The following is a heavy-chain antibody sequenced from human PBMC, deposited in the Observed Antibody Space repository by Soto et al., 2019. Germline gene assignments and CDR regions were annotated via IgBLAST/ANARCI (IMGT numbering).Heavy chain of an antibody. Sequence: EVQLLESGGGLVQPGGSLRLSCAASGFTFSSYAMSWVRQAPGKGLEWVSAISGSGGSTYYADSVKGWFTISRDNSKNTRYLQMNSLRAEETAVNYCAKKGPFLERLLSPEDAFDIWGQGTMVTVSS. V-gene: IGHV3-23*01. CDR3: AKKGPFLERLLSPEDAFDI. J-gene: IGHJ3*02. D-gene: IGHD3-3*01. CDR1: GFTFSSYA. CDR2: ISGSGGST.